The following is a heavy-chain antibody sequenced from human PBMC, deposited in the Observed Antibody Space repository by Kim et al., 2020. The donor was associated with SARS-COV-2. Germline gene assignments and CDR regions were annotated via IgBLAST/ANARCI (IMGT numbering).Heavy chain of an antibody. CDR2: I. Sequence: IYYANSVKGRFTISRDTAKNSLYLQMHSLRGEDTAVYYCARETDSESFDYWGQGALVTVSS. D-gene: IGHD3-10*01. V-gene: IGHV3-21*01. J-gene: IGHJ4*02. CDR3: ARETDSESFDY.